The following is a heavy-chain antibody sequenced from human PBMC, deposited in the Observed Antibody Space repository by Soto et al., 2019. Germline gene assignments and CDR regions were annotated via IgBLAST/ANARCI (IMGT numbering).Heavy chain of an antibody. J-gene: IGHJ4*02. V-gene: IGHV2-5*02. CDR3: ETGPAGKNSFAS. Sequence: QITLKESGPTLVKPTQTLTLTCTFSGFSLSTSGVGVGWIRQPPGKALEWLALIYWDDDKRYSPSLKSRLTIPKDTSKTQVALKITTLNPVNTAKNSCETGPAGKNSFASGGREP. CDR1: GFSLSTSGVG. CDR2: IYWDDDK.